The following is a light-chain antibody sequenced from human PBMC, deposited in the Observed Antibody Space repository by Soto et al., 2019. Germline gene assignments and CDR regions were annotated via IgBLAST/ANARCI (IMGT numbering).Light chain of an antibody. Sequence: IQMTQSPSTLSASLGDRVTITCRASQSINSWLAWYQQKQGKAPKLLIYDASSLETGVPSRFSGSVSGTEGTITISSLKKDDGSRYYCQQYNSYSKTFGQGTKVDIK. CDR2: DAS. CDR3: QQYNSYSKT. CDR1: QSINSW. J-gene: IGKJ1*01. V-gene: IGKV1-5*01.